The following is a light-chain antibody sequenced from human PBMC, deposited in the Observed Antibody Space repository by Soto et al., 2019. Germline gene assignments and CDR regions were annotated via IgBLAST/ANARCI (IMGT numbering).Light chain of an antibody. J-gene: IGLJ3*02. V-gene: IGLV2-14*01. CDR1: SSDVGGYNY. CDR3: QSYDSSLSGSV. CDR2: GNN. Sequence: QSALTQPASVSGSPGQSITISCTGTSSDVGGYNYVSWYQQHPGKAPKLLIYGNNNRPSGVPDRFSGSKSGTSASLAITGLQAEDEADYFCQSYDSSLSGSVFGGGTKLTVL.